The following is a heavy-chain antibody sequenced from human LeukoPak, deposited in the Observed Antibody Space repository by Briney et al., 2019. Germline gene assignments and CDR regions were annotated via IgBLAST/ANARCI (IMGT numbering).Heavy chain of an antibody. CDR1: GYTFTGYY. CDR2: INPNSGGT. Sequence: ASVKVSCKASGYTFTGYYMHWVRQAPGQGLEWMGWINPNSGGTNYAQRFQGRVTMTRDTSISTAYMELSRLRSDDTAVYYCARTYDYYDSSGYYFDYWGQGTLVTVSS. CDR3: ARTYDYYDSSGYYFDY. V-gene: IGHV1-2*02. D-gene: IGHD3-22*01. J-gene: IGHJ4*02.